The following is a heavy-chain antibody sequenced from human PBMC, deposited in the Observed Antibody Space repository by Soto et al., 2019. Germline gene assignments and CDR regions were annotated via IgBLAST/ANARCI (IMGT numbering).Heavy chain of an antibody. CDR3: ARGLILWFGELSRRGGYYYYMDV. CDR1: GGSFSGYQ. CDR2: INVGGNI. V-gene: IGHV4-34*01. J-gene: IGHJ6*03. D-gene: IGHD3-10*01. Sequence: QVQLQQWGAGLLKPSETLSLTCAVYGGSFSGYQWSWIRHTPGKGLEWIGEINVGGNINYNPSLKSRVTILVDTAKKQISLKLSSVTAADTAVYYCARGLILWFGELSRRGGYYYYMDVWGTGTTVTVSS.